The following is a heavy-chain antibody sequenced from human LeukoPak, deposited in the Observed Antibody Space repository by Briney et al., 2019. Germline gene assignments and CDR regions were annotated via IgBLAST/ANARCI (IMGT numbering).Heavy chain of an antibody. CDR1: GYTFTNYY. CDR3: ARDLSGVMMF. V-gene: IGHV1-46*01. Sequence: ASVKDSCKASGYTFTNYYIHWVRQAPGQGLEWVGLINPNGGNTGYAQRFQGRVTVTTDTSTSTAYMELRSLRSDDTAVYYCARDLSGVMMFWGQGTLVTVSS. J-gene: IGHJ4*02. D-gene: IGHD3-16*01. CDR2: INPNGGNT.